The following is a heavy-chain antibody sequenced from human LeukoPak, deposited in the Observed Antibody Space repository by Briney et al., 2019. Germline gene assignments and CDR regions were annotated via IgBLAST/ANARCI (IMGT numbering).Heavy chain of an antibody. D-gene: IGHD5-18*01. CDR3: ARSHTSPRLYYYGMDV. V-gene: IGHV3-48*03. CDR2: ISSSGSTI. CDR1: GFTFSSYE. J-gene: IGHJ6*02. Sequence: PGGSLRLSCAAFGFTFSSYEMNWVRQAPGKGLEWVSYISSSGSTIYYADSVKGRFTISRDNAKNSLYLQMNSLRVEDTAVYYCARSHTSPRLYYYGMDVWGQGTTVTVSS.